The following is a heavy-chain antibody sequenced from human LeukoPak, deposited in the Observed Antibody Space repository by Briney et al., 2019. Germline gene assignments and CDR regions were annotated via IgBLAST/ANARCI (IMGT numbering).Heavy chain of an antibody. Sequence: GGSLRLSCAASGFSFSSYSMSWVRQAPGKGLEWISYISSSSSSIWYADSVKGRFTISRDNDKNSLSLQMNSPRDEDTAVYFCARDKDWAFDYWGQGTLVTVSS. J-gene: IGHJ4*02. CDR2: ISSSSSSI. CDR1: GFSFSSYS. D-gene: IGHD3/OR15-3a*01. CDR3: ARDKDWAFDY. V-gene: IGHV3-48*02.